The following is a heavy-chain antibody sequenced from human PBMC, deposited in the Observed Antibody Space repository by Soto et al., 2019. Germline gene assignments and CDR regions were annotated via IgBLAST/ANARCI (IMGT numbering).Heavy chain of an antibody. Sequence: SETLSLTCTVSGGSISSGDYYWSWMRQPPGKGLEWIGCIYYTVSTNYSPSLKSRVTISVDTSKNQFSLKLSSVTAADTAVYYCARVTTLVTGFDYWGQGTLVTVSS. J-gene: IGHJ4*02. D-gene: IGHD1-1*01. CDR3: ARVTTLVTGFDY. V-gene: IGHV4-61*08. CDR1: GGSISSGDYY. CDR2: IYYTVST.